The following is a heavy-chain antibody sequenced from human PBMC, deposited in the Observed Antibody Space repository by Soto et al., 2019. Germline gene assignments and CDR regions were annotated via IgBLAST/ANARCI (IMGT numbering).Heavy chain of an antibody. D-gene: IGHD4-4*01. J-gene: IGHJ4*02. CDR3: ARSYSNYDPDY. Sequence: GGSLRLSCAASGFTFSSYAMSWVRQAPGKGLEWVSAISGSGGSTYYADSVKGRLTISRANSKNTLYLQMNSLRAEDTAVYYCARSYSNYDPDYWGQGTLVTVSS. V-gene: IGHV3-23*01. CDR2: ISGSGGST. CDR1: GFTFSSYA.